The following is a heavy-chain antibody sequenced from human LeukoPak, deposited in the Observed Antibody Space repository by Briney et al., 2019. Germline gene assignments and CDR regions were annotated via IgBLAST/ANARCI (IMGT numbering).Heavy chain of an antibody. Sequence: GGSLRLSCAVSGFRFGSDWMRWVRQAPGRGLEWVANISPDGSEKFYVDAVKGRFIISRDNGKNSLYLQLNSLRADDTAVYYCARYYDPPVGDAFDLWGQGTMVTVSS. J-gene: IGHJ3*01. V-gene: IGHV3-7*01. CDR3: ARYYDPPVGDAFDL. CDR2: ISPDGSEK. D-gene: IGHD3-16*01. CDR1: GFRFGSDW.